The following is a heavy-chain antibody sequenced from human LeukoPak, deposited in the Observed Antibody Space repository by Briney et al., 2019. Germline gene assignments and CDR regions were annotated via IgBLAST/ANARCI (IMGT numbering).Heavy chain of an antibody. CDR2: ISSSSSHI. CDR1: GFTFSSYS. Sequence: PGGSLRLSCAASGFTFSSYSMNWVRQAPGKGLEWVSSISSSSSHIYYADSVKGRFTISRDNAKSSLYLQMNSLRAEDTAVYYCARAKEYSSSLYYFDYWGQGTLVTVSS. J-gene: IGHJ4*02. V-gene: IGHV3-21*01. CDR3: ARAKEYSSSLYYFDY. D-gene: IGHD6-6*01.